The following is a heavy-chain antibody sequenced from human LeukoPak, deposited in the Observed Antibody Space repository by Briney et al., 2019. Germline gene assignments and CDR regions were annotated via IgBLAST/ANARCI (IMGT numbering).Heavy chain of an antibody. CDR2: INHSGST. J-gene: IGHJ4*02. CDR3: ARGLGYCSSTSCYKVAARRSYYFDY. Sequence: SETLSLTCAVYGGSFSGYYWSWIRQPPGKGLEWMGEINHSGSTNYNPSLKSRVTISVDTSKNQFSLKLSSVTAADTAVYYCARGLGYCSSTSCYKVAARRSYYFDYWGQGTLVTVSS. V-gene: IGHV4-34*01. CDR1: GGSFSGYY. D-gene: IGHD2-2*02.